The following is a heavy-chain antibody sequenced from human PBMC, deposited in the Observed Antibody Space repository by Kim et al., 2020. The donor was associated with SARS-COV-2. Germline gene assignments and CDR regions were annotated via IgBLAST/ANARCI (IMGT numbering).Heavy chain of an antibody. D-gene: IGHD4-4*01. V-gene: IGHV3-64*04. J-gene: IGHJ6*02. CDR3: ARGAPYYSKESYYYYGMDV. Sequence: GRFTISRDNSKNTLYLQMNSLRAEDTAVYCCARGAPYYSKESYYYYGMDVWGQGTTVTVSS.